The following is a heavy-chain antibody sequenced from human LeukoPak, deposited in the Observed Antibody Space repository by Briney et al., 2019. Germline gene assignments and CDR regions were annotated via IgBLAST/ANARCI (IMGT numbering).Heavy chain of an antibody. CDR2: IIPIFGTA. J-gene: IGHJ6*02. D-gene: IGHD3-22*01. V-gene: IGHV1-69*13. CDR3: ARAVDSSGYYILNLYGMDV. Sequence: SVKVSCKASGGTFSSYAISWVRQAPGQGLEWMGGIIPIFGTANYAQKFQGRVTITADESTSTAYVELSSLRSEDTAVYYCARAVDSSGYYILNLYGMDVWGQGTTVTVSS. CDR1: GGTFSSYA.